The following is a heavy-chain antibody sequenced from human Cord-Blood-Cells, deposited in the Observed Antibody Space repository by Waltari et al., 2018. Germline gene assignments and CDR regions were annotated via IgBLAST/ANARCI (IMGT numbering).Heavy chain of an antibody. CDR1: GLTFRRSA. J-gene: IGHJ4*02. D-gene: IGHD1-20*01. V-gene: IGHV3-30-3*01. CDR2: ISYDGSNK. CDR3: ANMYNWNYFDY. Sequence: QVQLVESGGGVVQPGRSLRLSCAASGLTFRRSALHWFRQAPGKGLEWVAVISYDGSNKYYADSVKGRFTISRDNSKNTLYLQMNSLRAEDTAVYYCANMYNWNYFDYWGQGTLVTVSS.